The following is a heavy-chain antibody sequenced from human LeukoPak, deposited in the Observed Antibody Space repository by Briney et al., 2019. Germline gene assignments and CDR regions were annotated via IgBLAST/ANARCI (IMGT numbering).Heavy chain of an antibody. J-gene: IGHJ4*02. CDR1: GYTFTSYG. CDR2: ISAYNGNT. D-gene: IGHD3-16*02. Sequence: ASVKVSCKASGYTFTSYGISWVRQAPGQGLEWMGRISAYNGNTNYAQKLQGRVTMTTDTSTSTAYMELRSLRSDDTAVYYCARDTDDYVWGSYRGFDYWGQGTLVTVSS. CDR3: ARDTDDYVWGSYRGFDY. V-gene: IGHV1-18*04.